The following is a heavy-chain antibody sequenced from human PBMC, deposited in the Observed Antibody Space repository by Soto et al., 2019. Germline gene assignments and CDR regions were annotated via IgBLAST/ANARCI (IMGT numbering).Heavy chain of an antibody. CDR1: GGSISSYY. Sequence: SETVSLTCTVSGGSISSYYWTWVRQPPGKGLEWIGYVESSGSTSYNPSLMSRVTISVDTSKNQFSLKLTSVTAADTAVYYCARGGVTTVVIPKYYYFGLDVWGQGTTVTVSS. CDR2: VESSGST. D-gene: IGHD4-17*01. CDR3: ARGGVTTVVIPKYYYFGLDV. J-gene: IGHJ6*02. V-gene: IGHV4-59*01.